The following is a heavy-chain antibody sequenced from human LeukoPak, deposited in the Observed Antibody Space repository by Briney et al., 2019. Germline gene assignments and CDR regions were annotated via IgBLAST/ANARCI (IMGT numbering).Heavy chain of an antibody. CDR3: ARGRRSRPAAGTSRYYYYYYMDV. J-gene: IGHJ6*03. CDR1: GYTFTSYD. V-gene: IGHV1-8*01. CDR2: MNPNSGNT. D-gene: IGHD6-13*01. Sequence: GASVKVSCKASGYTFTSYDINWVRQATGQGLEWMGWMNPNSGNTGYAQKFQGRVTMTRNTSISTAYMELSSLRSEDTAVYYCARGRRSRPAAGTSRYYYYYYMDVWGKGTTVTVSS.